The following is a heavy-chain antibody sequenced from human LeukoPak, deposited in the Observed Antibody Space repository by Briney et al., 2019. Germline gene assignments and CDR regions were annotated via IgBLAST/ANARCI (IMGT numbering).Heavy chain of an antibody. V-gene: IGHV3-11*01. D-gene: IGHD5-18*01. Sequence: GGSLRLSCAASGFTFSDYYMSWMRQAPGKGLEWVSYISSSGSTQYYADSVKGRFTTSRDNAKNSLYLQMNSLRAEDTAVYYCARGGYSYDLDYWGQGTLVTVSS. CDR3: ARGGYSYDLDY. CDR1: GFTFSDYY. CDR2: ISSSGSTQ. J-gene: IGHJ4*02.